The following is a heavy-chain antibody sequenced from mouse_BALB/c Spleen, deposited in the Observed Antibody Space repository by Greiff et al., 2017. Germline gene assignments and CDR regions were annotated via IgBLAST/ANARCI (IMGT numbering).Heavy chain of an antibody. Sequence: QVHVKQSGAELVKPGASVKLSCKASGYTFTSYYMYWVKQRPGQGLEWIGEINPSNGGTNFNEKFKSKATLTVDKSSSTAYMQLSSLTSEDSAVYYCTRAGVYYHGSRADYWGQGTTLTVSS. V-gene: IGHV1S81*02. J-gene: IGHJ2*01. D-gene: IGHD1-1*01. CDR2: INPSNGGT. CDR1: GYTFTSYY. CDR3: TRAGVYYHGSRADY.